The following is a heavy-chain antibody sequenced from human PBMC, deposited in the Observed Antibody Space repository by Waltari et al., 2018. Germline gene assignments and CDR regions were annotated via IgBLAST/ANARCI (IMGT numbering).Heavy chain of an antibody. V-gene: IGHV1-18*01. J-gene: IGHJ4*02. Sequence: QVQLVQSGAEVKKPGASVKVSCKASGYTFTSYGISWVRQAPGQGLEWMGWISADNGNTNYAQKLQGRVTMTTDTATSTAYMELRSLRSDDTAVYYCARDLVPAGGPSNFDYWGQGTLVTVSS. D-gene: IGHD2-2*01. CDR1: GYTFTSYG. CDR3: ARDLVPAGGPSNFDY. CDR2: ISADNGNT.